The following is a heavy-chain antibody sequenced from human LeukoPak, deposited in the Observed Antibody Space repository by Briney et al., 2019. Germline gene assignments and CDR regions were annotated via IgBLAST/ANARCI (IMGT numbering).Heavy chain of an antibody. V-gene: IGHV2-70*11. Sequence: SGPALVKPTQTLTLTCTFSGFSLSTSGMCVSWIRQPPGKALEWLARIDWDDDKYYSTSLKTRLTISKDTSKNQVVLTMTNMDPVDTATYYCARGQYSSSPSSFDYWGQGTLVTVSS. CDR2: IDWDDDK. D-gene: IGHD6-6*01. CDR3: ARGQYSSSPSSFDY. J-gene: IGHJ4*02. CDR1: GFSLSTSGMC.